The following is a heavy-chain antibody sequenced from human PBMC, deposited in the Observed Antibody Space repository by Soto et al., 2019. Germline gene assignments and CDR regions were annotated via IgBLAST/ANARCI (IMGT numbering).Heavy chain of an antibody. CDR3: ARLEYYYGSGSYSYYYYGMDV. J-gene: IGHJ6*02. D-gene: IGHD3-10*01. V-gene: IGHV1-69*06. CDR2: IIPIFGTA. CDR1: GGTFSSYA. Sequence: SVKVSCKASGGTFSSYAISWVRQAPGQGLEWMGGIIPIFGTANYAQKFQGRVTITADKSTSTVYMELSSLRSEDTAVYYCARLEYYYGSGSYSYYYYGMDVWGQGTTVTVS.